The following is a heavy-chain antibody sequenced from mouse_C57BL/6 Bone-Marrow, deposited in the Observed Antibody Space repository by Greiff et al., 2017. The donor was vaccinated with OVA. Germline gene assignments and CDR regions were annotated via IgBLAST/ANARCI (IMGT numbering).Heavy chain of an antibody. V-gene: IGHV2-2*01. CDR3: ARGERGYFDV. Sequence: VQLQQSGPGLVQPSQSLSITCTVSGFSLTSYGVHWVRQSPGKGLEWLGVIWSGGSTDYNAAFISRLSISKDNSKSQVFFKMNSLQADDTAIYYCARGERGYFDVWGTGTTVTVSS. J-gene: IGHJ1*03. CDR1: GFSLTSYG. CDR2: IWSGGST.